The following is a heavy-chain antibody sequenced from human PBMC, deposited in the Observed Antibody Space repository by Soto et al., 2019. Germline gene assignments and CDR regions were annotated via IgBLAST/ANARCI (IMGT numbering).Heavy chain of an antibody. CDR2: IYYSGST. D-gene: IGHD3-10*01. CDR1: GGSISSSSYY. J-gene: IGHJ6*02. CDR3: ARQPEEQYYYGSGSYYYYYYGMDV. Sequence: PSETLSLTCTVSGGSISSSSYYWGWIRQPPGKGLEWIGSIYYSGSTYYNPSLKSRVTISVDTSKNQFSLKLSSVTAADTAVYYCARQPEEQYYYGSGSYYYYYYGMDVWGQGTKVTVSS. V-gene: IGHV4-39*01.